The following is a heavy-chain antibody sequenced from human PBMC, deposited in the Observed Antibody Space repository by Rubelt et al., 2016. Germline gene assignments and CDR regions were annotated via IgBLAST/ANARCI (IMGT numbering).Heavy chain of an antibody. CDR1: GFTFTDYY. J-gene: IGHJ6*02. CDR2: ITRDGSTT. Sequence: VQLVESGGGLVKPGGSLRLSCAASGFTFTDYYMSWIRQAPGKGLEWGAYITRDGSTTNYAASVKGRFTNSRDKAKTPSDPKINRLRYGHTAVYYGARGHYYDMDVWGQGTTVTVSS. V-gene: IGHV3-11*04. CDR3: ARGHYYDMDV.